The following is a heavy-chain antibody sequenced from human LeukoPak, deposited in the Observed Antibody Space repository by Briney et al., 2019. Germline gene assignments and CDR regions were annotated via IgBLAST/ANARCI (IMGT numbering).Heavy chain of an antibody. J-gene: IGHJ6*02. Sequence: GGSLRLSCAASGFAFSFYAMSWLRQPPGKGLEWVSTINANSGTTSYAASVRGRFTISRDNSKNTLYLQMNSLRAEDTAVYYCARSPDNYYYYYGMDVWGQGTTVTVSS. D-gene: IGHD3-9*01. CDR1: GFAFSFYA. CDR3: ARSPDNYYYYYGMDV. V-gene: IGHV3-23*01. CDR2: INANSGTT.